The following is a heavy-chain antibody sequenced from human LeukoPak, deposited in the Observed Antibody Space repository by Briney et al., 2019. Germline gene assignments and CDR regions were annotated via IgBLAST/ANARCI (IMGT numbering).Heavy chain of an antibody. CDR3: ARDLRYFDWLYCLDP. D-gene: IGHD3-9*01. V-gene: IGHV1-3*01. J-gene: IGHJ5*02. CDR2: INAGNGNT. CDR1: GYTFTSYA. Sequence: ASVKVSCKASGYTFTSYAMHWVRQAPGQRLEWMGWINAGNGNTKYSQKFQGRVTITRDTSASTAYMELSSLRSGDTAVYYCARDLRYFDWLYCLDPWGQGTLVTVSS.